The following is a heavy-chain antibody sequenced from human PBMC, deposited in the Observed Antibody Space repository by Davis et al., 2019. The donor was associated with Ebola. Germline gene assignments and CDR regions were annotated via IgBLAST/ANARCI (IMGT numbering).Heavy chain of an antibody. V-gene: IGHV1-46*01. Sequence: ASVKVSCKASGYTFISYYIHWVRQAPGQGLEWMGIINPSGGRTNYAQKFQERVTITRDMSTSTAYMELSSLRSEDTAVYYCAARGYCSSTSCWYYYMDVWGKGTTVTVSS. CDR3: AARGYCSSTSCWYYYMDV. J-gene: IGHJ6*03. CDR2: INPSGGRT. D-gene: IGHD2-2*01. CDR1: GYTFISYY.